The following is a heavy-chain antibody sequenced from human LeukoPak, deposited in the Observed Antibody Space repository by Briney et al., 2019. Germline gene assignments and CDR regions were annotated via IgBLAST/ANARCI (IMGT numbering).Heavy chain of an antibody. J-gene: IGHJ4*02. CDR2: INPNSGGT. CDR1: GXY. V-gene: IGHV1-2*02. D-gene: IGHD6-25*01. CDR3: ARTPLIGSVLIDY. Sequence: GXYMHWVRQAPGQGLEWMGWINPNSGGTNYAQKFQGRVTMTRDTSISTAYMELSRLRSDDTAVYYCARTPLIGSVLIDYWGQGTLVTVSS.